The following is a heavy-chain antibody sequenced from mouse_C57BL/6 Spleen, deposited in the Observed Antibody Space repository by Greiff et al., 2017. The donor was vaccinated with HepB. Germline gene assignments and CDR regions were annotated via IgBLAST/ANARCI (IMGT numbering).Heavy chain of an antibody. J-gene: IGHJ3*01. D-gene: IGHD1-1*01. CDR1: GYTFTDYN. V-gene: IGHV1-22*01. Sequence: VQLQQSGPELVKPGASVKMSCKASGYTFTDYNMHWVKQSHGKSLEWIGYINPNNGGTSYNQKFKGKATLTVNKSSSTAYMGLRSLTSEDSAVYYCARGGGSSPWFAYWGQGTLVTVSA. CDR2: INPNNGGT. CDR3: ARGGGSSPWFAY.